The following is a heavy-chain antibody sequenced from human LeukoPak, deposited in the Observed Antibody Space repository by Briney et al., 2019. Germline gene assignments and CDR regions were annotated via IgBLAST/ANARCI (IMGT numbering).Heavy chain of an antibody. CDR1: GFTFSSYS. CDR3: ARDLGSYFDY. D-gene: IGHD2-15*01. CDR2: ISSSSTI. V-gene: IGHV3-48*01. Sequence: PGGSLRLSCAASGFTFSSYSMNWVRQAPGKGLEWVSYISSSSTIYYADSVKGRFTISRDNSKNTLYLQMNSLRAEDTAVYYCARDLGSYFDYWGQGTLVTVSS. J-gene: IGHJ4*02.